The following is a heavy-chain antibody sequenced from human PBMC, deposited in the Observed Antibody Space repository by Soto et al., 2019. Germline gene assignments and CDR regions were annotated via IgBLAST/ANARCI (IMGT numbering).Heavy chain of an antibody. CDR3: ASGDCSGGSCYVFSFDI. Sequence: QVQLQESGPGLVKPSQTLSLTCTVSGGSISSGGYYWSWIRQHPGKGLEWIGYIYYSGSTYYNPSLKSRVTISVDTSKNPFSLKLSSVTAADTAAYYCASGDCSGGSCYVFSFDIWGQGTMVTVSS. V-gene: IGHV4-31*03. CDR2: IYYSGST. J-gene: IGHJ3*02. CDR1: GGSISSGGYY. D-gene: IGHD2-15*01.